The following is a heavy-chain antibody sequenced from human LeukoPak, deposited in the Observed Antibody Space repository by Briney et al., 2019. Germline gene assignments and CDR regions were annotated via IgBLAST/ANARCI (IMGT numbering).Heavy chain of an antibody. CDR2: IYPGDSDT. CDR3: ARLFSPYSNGQPADY. D-gene: IGHD6-25*01. J-gene: IGHJ4*02. Sequence: KVGESLKISCKGSGYSFTSYWIGWVRQMPGKGLEWMGIIYPGDSDTRYSPSFQGQVTISADKSISTAYLQWSSLKASDTAMYYCARLFSPYSNGQPADYWGQGTLVTVSS. CDR1: GYSFTSYW. V-gene: IGHV5-51*01.